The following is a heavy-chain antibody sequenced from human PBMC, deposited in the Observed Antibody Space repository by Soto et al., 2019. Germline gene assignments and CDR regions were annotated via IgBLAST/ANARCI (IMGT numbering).Heavy chain of an antibody. CDR2: ISAYNGNT. CDR3: ARDARRYDFWSGYLARRDNWFDP. D-gene: IGHD3-3*01. J-gene: IGHJ5*02. V-gene: IGHV1-18*01. CDR1: GYTFTSYG. Sequence: ASVKVSCKASGYTFTSYGISWVRQAPGQGLEWMGWISAYNGNTNYAQKFQGWVTMTRDTSISTAYMELSRLRSDDTAVYYCARDARRYDFWSGYLARRDNWFDPWGQGTLVTVSS.